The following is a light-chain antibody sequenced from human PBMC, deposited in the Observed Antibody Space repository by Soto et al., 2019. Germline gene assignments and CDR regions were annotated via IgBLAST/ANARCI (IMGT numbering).Light chain of an antibody. J-gene: IGKJ1*01. CDR3: QQSYNTPRT. Sequence: DIQMTQSPSSLSASVGDRVTITCRASQSISTYLNWYQQKPGKAPKLLIYAASSLQSGVPSRFSGSGSGTDFTLTISSLQPEDFATYYCQQSYNTPRTFGQGTKVDNK. V-gene: IGKV1-39*01. CDR2: AAS. CDR1: QSISTY.